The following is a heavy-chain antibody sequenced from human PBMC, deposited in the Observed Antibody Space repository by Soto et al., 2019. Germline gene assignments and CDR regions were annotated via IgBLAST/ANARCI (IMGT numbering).Heavy chain of an antibody. Sequence: GGSLRLSCAASGFTFSSYAMHWVRQAPGKGLEWVAVISYDGSNKYYADSVKGRFTISRDNSKNTLYLQMNSLRAEDTAVYYCASGVGYYYDSSGYYSYWGQGTLVTVSS. CDR3: ASGVGYYYDSSGYYSY. V-gene: IGHV3-30-3*01. J-gene: IGHJ4*02. CDR2: ISYDGSNK. CDR1: GFTFSSYA. D-gene: IGHD3-22*01.